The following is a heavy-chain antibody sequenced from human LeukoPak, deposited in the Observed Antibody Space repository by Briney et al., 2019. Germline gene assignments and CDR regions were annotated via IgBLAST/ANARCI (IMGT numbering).Heavy chain of an antibody. Sequence: SVKVSCKASGYTFKKYVINWVRQAPGQGLEWMGWINTNTGTPTYAQGVTGRFVFSLDASVNTTYLQISDLKSDDTATYFCARAAVTGYNWFDPWGQGTLVTVSS. J-gene: IGHJ5*02. CDR3: ARAAVTGYNWFDP. D-gene: IGHD6-19*01. CDR1: GYTFKKYV. CDR2: INTNTGTP. V-gene: IGHV7-4-1*02.